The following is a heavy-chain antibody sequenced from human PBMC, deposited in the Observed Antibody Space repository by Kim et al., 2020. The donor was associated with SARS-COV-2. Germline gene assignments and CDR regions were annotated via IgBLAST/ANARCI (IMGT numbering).Heavy chain of an antibody. CDR2: ISSSSSYT. D-gene: IGHD2-15*01. V-gene: IGHV3-11*06. CDR3: ARVGRFGRGYYFGY. Sequence: GGSLRLSCAASGFTFSDYYMSWIRQAPGKGLEWVSYISSSSSYTIYADSVKGRFTIYRDNAKNSLYLQMNSLRAEDTAVYYCARVGRFGRGYYFGYWGQGTLVTVSS. CDR1: GFTFSDYY. J-gene: IGHJ4*02.